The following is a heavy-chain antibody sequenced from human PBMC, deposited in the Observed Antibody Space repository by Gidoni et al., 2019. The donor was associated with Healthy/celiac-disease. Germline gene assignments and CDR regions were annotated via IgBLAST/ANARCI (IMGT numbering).Heavy chain of an antibody. CDR3: ATLAGEVGY. CDR2: IDPSDSYT. CDR1: GYSFTSHW. D-gene: IGHD7-27*01. V-gene: IGHV5-10-1*03. Sequence: EVQLVQSGAEVKQPGESLRISCKGSGYSFTSHWISWVRQMPGKGLEWMGRIDPSDSYTTYSPSFPVHVTISAHKSISTAYLQWGSLKASDTALSYCATLAGEVGYWGQGTLVTVSS. J-gene: IGHJ4*02.